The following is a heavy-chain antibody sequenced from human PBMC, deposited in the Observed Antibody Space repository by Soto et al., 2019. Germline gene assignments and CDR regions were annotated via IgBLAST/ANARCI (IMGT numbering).Heavy chain of an antibody. D-gene: IGHD3-10*01. J-gene: IGHJ4*02. CDR1: GYTFTAFA. CDR3: ARDGTGYYGSGSYPD. V-gene: IGHV1-3*01. Sequence: QVQLVQSGTEVRKPGASVRVSCKASGYTFTAFAMHWVRQAPGQRPEWMGWINADNGNTRYSQKFQGRVTFTRDTSANTAYLELSSLESDDTAVCYCARDGTGYYGSGSYPDWGQGTLVTVSS. CDR2: INADNGNT.